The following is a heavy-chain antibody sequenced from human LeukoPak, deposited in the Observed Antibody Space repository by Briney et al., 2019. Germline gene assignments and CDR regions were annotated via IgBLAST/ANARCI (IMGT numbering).Heavy chain of an antibody. CDR1: GFTFDDYA. V-gene: IGHV3-9*03. Sequence: GGSLRLSCAASGFTFDDYAMHWVRQAPGKGLEWASGISWNSGSIGYADSVKGRFTISRDNAKNSLYLQMNSLRAEDMALYYCAKDFGWELLLYAFDIWGQGTMVTVSS. D-gene: IGHD1-26*01. CDR3: AKDFGWELLLYAFDI. CDR2: ISWNSGSI. J-gene: IGHJ3*02.